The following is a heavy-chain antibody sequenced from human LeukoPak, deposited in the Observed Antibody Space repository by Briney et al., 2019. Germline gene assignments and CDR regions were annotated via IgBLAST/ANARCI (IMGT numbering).Heavy chain of an antibody. V-gene: IGHV3-23*01. CDR3: ASNPGRGDWFDP. J-gene: IGHJ5*02. CDR1: GFTLSSFA. Sequence: GGSLRLSCAASGFTLSSFAMSWVRQAPGKWLEWVSAISDSGDATHLADSVKGRFTISRDNSKNTLYLHMNSLRAEDTAVYYCASNPGRGDWFDPWGQGTLVTVSS. D-gene: IGHD3-10*01. CDR2: ISDSGDAT.